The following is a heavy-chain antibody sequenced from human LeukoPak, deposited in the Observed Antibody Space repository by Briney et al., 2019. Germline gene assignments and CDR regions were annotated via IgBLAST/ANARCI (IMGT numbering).Heavy chain of an antibody. Sequence: GGSLRLSCAASGFTFSSYAMSWIRQAPGKGLEWVSAISGSGGSTYYADSVKGRFTISRDNSKDTLYLQMNGLRAEDTAVYYCAEQEAAYDILTGHFDYWGQGTLVTVSS. J-gene: IGHJ4*02. D-gene: IGHD3-9*01. V-gene: IGHV3-23*01. CDR2: ISGSGGST. CDR3: AEQEAAYDILTGHFDY. CDR1: GFTFSSYA.